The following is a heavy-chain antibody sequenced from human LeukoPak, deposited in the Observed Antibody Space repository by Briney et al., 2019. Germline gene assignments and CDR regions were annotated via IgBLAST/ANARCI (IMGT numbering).Heavy chain of an antibody. D-gene: IGHD3-16*01. J-gene: IGHJ4*02. CDR3: VRGGYYFDY. CDR1: GAFISTYY. Sequence: SETLSLTCTVSGAFISTYYWSWVRQPPGKGLEWIGYIYKSGSTKYHPSLKSRVTISVDTSKKQFTLKLSAVTAADTAVYYCVRGGYYFDYWGQGTLVTVAS. V-gene: IGHV4-59*01. CDR2: IYKSGST.